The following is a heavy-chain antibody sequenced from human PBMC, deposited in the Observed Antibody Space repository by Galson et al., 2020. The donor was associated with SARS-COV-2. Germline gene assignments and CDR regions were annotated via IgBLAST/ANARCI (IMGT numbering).Heavy chain of an antibody. CDR3: ATHPSNGSGWSRCFVN. CDR1: GYTFTGYY. CDR2: INPNSGGT. D-gene: IGHD6-19*01. J-gene: IGHJ4*02. V-gene: IGHV1-2*02. Sequence: ASVKVSCKASGYTFTGYYMHWVRQAPGQGLEWMGWINPNSGGTNYAQKFQGRVTMTRDTSISTAYMELSRLRSDDTAVYYCATHPSNGSGWSRCFVNWGQGTLVTVSS.